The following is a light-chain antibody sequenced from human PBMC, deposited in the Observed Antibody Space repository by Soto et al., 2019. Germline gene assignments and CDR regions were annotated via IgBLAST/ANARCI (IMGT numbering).Light chain of an antibody. CDR1: SSDVASNDY. V-gene: IGLV2-8*01. CDR2: EVN. J-gene: IGLJ2*01. CDR3: SSYADSNNLV. Sequence: QSVLTQPPSTSGSPGPSVTISCTGSSSDVASNDYVSWYQQHPGKAPKLMIYEVNRRPSGVPDRFSGSKSGNTASLTVSGLQAEDEAVYHCSSYADSNNLVFGGGTKVTVL.